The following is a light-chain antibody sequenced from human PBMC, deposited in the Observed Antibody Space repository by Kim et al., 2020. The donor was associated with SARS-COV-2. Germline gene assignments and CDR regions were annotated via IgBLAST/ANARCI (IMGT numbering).Light chain of an antibody. CDR2: DTS. CDR3: QQRSSAPFT. V-gene: IGKV3-11*01. CDR1: DSTNF. Sequence: EIVLTQSPSTLSLSPGERATLSCRASDSTNFLAWYQQKPGQAPRLLIIDTSSRATGIPARFSGGGSGTDFTLTISNLQPEDFAVYYCQQRSSAPFTFGGGTRVEIK. J-gene: IGKJ4*01.